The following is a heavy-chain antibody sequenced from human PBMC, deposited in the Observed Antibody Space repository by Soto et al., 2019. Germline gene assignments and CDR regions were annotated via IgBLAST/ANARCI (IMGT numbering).Heavy chain of an antibody. CDR2: VKDGGHT. D-gene: IGHD5-12*01. V-gene: IGHV4-34*01. J-gene: IGHJ4*02. Sequence: QVQLQQWGAGLLKPSETLSLNCAVTGGSLSGYYWSWIRQPPGKGLEWIGEVKDGGHTNYSPSLRGRATISSDTSNHQFSRRLNSVTAADTGVYYCARGQEGVVATHWDQGSLVTVSS. CDR1: GGSLSGYY. CDR3: ARGQEGVVATH.